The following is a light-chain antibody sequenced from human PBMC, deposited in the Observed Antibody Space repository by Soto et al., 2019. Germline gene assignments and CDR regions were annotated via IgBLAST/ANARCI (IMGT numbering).Light chain of an antibody. Sequence: EIVLTQSPATLSLSPGERATLSCRASQSVSSDFAWYQQKPGQAPRLLIYYSSKRATDIPARFSGSGSGTDFTLTISSLEPEDFALYYCQQRSNSPLTFGGGTKVEIK. CDR3: QQRSNSPLT. V-gene: IGKV3-11*01. CDR2: YSS. J-gene: IGKJ4*01. CDR1: QSVSSD.